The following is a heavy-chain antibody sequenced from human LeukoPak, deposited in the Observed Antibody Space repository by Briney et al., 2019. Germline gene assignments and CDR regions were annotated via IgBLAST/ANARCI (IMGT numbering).Heavy chain of an antibody. Sequence: GGSLRLSCAASGFTFSNYAIHWVRQAPGKGLEWLAAISYDGSNKYYADSVKGRFTISRDNSKNTLYLQMNSLRAEDTAVYYCARDSGGRPGYFQHWGQGTLVTVPS. CDR2: ISYDGSNK. CDR3: ARDSGGRPGYFQH. V-gene: IGHV3-30*04. D-gene: IGHD6-19*01. CDR1: GFTFSNYA. J-gene: IGHJ1*01.